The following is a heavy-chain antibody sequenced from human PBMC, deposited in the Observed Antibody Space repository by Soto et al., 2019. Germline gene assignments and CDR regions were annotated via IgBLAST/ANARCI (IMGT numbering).Heavy chain of an antibody. D-gene: IGHD3-22*01. CDR2: IRSKAYGGTT. V-gene: IGHV3-49*03. CDR3: TRDRPDYYDSSGYYDTIDY. Sequence: GGSLRLSCTASGFTFGDYAMSWFRQAPGKGLEWVGFIRSKAYGGTTEYAASVKGRFTISRDDSKSIAYLQMNSLKTEDTAVYYCTRDRPDYYDSSGYYDTIDYWGQGTLVTVSS. CDR1: GFTFGDYA. J-gene: IGHJ4*02.